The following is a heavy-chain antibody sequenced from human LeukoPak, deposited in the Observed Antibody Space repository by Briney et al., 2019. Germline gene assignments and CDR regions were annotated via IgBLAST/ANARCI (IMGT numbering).Heavy chain of an antibody. D-gene: IGHD3-16*02. CDR3: ARGDTQSKYRQFDS. J-gene: IGHJ4*02. CDR2: IKQDGSEK. V-gene: IGHV3-7*04. CDR1: GFTFDTYW. Sequence: GGSLRLSSAASGFTFDTYWMSWVRQAPGKGLEWVANIKQDGSEKDYVDSVKGRFTISRDNAKNSLYLQMNSLRAEDTGVYYCARGDTQSKYRQFDSWGQGSLVIVSS.